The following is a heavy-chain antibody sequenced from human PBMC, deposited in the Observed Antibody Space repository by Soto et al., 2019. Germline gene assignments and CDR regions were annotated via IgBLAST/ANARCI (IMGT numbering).Heavy chain of an antibody. J-gene: IGHJ6*02. Sequence: ASVKVSCKASGGTFSSYAISWVRQAPGQGLEWMGGIIPILGTANYAQKFQGRVTITADESTSTAYMELSSLRSEDTAVYYCARVHPQFGDRHSSWYRGLYYYYGMDVWGQGTTVTVSS. CDR2: IIPILGTA. CDR1: GGTFSSYA. V-gene: IGHV1-69*13. D-gene: IGHD6-13*01. CDR3: ARVHPQFGDRHSSWYRGLYYYYGMDV.